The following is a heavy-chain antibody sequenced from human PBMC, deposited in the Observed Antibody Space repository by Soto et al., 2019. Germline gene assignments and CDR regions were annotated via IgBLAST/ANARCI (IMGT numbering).Heavy chain of an antibody. D-gene: IGHD5-12*01. CDR3: AVRDGYNSYFDY. Sequence: GSLRLSCAASGFTFSSYSMNWVRQAPGKGLEWVSSISSSSSYIYYADSVKGRFTISRDNAKNSLYLQMNSLRAEDTAVYYCAVRDGYNSYFDYWGQGTLVTVS. CDR1: GFTFSSYS. J-gene: IGHJ4*02. V-gene: IGHV3-21*01. CDR2: ISSSSSYI.